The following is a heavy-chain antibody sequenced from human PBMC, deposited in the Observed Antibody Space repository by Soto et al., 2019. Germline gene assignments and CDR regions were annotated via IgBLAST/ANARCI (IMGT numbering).Heavy chain of an antibody. J-gene: IGHJ4*02. V-gene: IGHV1-18*01. CDR2: ISAHNGNT. CDR1: GYAFTIYG. Sequence: QVHLVQSGAEVKKPGASVMVSCKGSGYAFTIYGITWVRQAPGQGLEWMGWISAHNGNTNYAQKLQGRVTVTRDTSTSTAYMELRSLRSDDTAVYYCARGRYGDYWGQGALVTVSS. D-gene: IGHD1-1*01. CDR3: ARGRYGDY.